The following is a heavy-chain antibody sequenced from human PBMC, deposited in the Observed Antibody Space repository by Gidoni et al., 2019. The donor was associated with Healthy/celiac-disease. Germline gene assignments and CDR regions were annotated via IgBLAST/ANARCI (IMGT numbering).Heavy chain of an antibody. CDR3: AITRGEELLWGY. J-gene: IGHJ4*02. V-gene: IGHV4-39*01. CDR1: CGSLSSSSYY. CDR2: IYYSGST. D-gene: IGHD2-2*01. Sequence: LQLQESGPGLVKPSETLSLTCPVSCGSLSSSSYYWGWIRQPPGKGLEWIGSIYYSGSTYYNTSLKSRVNISVEKSKNQFSLKLSSVTAADTAVYYCAITRGEELLWGYWGQGTLVTVSS.